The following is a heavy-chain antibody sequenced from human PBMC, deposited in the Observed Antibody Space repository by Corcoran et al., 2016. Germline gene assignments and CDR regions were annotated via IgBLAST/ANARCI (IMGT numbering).Heavy chain of an antibody. D-gene: IGHD4-17*01. CDR3: ARVLLGPAPRTVTTHVPAYYYYGMDV. CDR1: GFTFSSYW. Sequence: EVQLVESGGGLVQPGGSLRLSCAASGFTFSSYWMSWVRQAPGKGLEWVANIKQDGSEKYYVDSVKGRFTISRDNAKNSLYLQMNSLRAEDTAVYYWARVLLGPAPRTVTTHVPAYYYYGMDVWGQGTTVTVSS. J-gene: IGHJ6*02. CDR2: IKQDGSEK. V-gene: IGHV3-7*01.